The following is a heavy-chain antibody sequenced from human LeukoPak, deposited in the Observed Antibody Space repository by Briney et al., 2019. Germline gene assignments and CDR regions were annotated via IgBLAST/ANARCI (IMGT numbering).Heavy chain of an antibody. V-gene: IGHV4-61*02. J-gene: IGHJ4*02. CDR1: GGSISSGSYY. Sequence: SETLSLTCTVSGGSISSGSYYWSWIRQPAGKGLEWIGRIYTSGSTNYNPSLKSRVTISVDTSKNQFSLKLSSVTAADTAVYYCASLPDYGDYAGYWGQGTLVTVSS. CDR2: IYTSGST. D-gene: IGHD4-17*01. CDR3: ASLPDYGDYAGY.